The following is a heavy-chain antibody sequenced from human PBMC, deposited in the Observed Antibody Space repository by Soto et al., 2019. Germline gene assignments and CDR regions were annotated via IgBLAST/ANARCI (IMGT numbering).Heavy chain of an antibody. CDR2: MSYSGST. CDR3: ATMGTPATGLYYFDN. J-gene: IGHJ4*02. CDR1: GGSISSGNYY. V-gene: IGHV4-30-4*01. D-gene: IGHD1-7*01. Sequence: LSETLSLTCTVSGGSISSGNYYWSWIRQPPGKGLEWIGFMSYSGSTSYNASLKSRVTISVDTSKSQFSLNLSFVTAADTAVYYCATMGTPATGLYYFDNWGQGTLVTVSS.